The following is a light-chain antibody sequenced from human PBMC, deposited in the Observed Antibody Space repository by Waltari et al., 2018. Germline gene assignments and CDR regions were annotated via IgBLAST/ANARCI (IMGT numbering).Light chain of an antibody. J-gene: IGLJ6*01. V-gene: IGLV3-9*01. CDR1: KIGGKS. Sequence: SYEVTQPLSVSVALGQTAKITCGGSKIGGKSVHWYQQKPGQAPVLVIYRDNNRPSGIPQRFFGSNSGNTATLTISRSQSGDEAEYYCQVWDSNTNVLGSGTRVTVL. CDR3: QVWDSNTNV. CDR2: RDN.